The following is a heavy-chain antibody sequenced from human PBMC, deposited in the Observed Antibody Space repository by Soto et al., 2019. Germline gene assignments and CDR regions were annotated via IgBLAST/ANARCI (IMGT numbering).Heavy chain of an antibody. CDR1: GGTFSNYA. J-gene: IGHJ3*02. Sequence: QVQLVQSGAELKKPGSSVKVSCQASGGTFSNYAISWVRQAPGQGLEWMGKIIPIFGTTNYAQNFRGRVTFTADEYTTTAYMELNSLRSDDTALYYCARELPPAPGSFREDALDIWGQGTMITVSS. D-gene: IGHD6-13*01. V-gene: IGHV1-69*15. CDR2: IIPIFGTT. CDR3: ARELPPAPGSFREDALDI.